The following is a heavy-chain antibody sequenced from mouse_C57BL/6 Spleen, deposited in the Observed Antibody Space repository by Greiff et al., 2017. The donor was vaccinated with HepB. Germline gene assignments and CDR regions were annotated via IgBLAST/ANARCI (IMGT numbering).Heavy chain of an antibody. J-gene: IGHJ4*01. CDR2: ISSGGDYI. D-gene: IGHD2-3*01. CDR1: GFTFSSYA. Sequence: EVKVVESGEGLVKPGGSLKLSCAASGFTFSSYAMSWVRQTPEKRLEWVAYISSGGDYIYYADTVKGRFTISRDNARNTLYLQMSSLKSEETAMYYCTRGGNGYYGGAMDYWGQGTSVTVSS. V-gene: IGHV5-9-1*02. CDR3: TRGGNGYYGGAMDY.